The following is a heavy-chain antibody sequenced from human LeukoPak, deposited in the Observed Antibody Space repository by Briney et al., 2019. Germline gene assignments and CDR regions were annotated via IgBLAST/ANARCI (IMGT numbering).Heavy chain of an antibody. Sequence: PGGSLRLSCAASGFVITSSYMNWVRQAPGKGLEWVANIKQDGSEKYYVDSVKGRFTISRDNAKNSLHLQMNSLRAEDTAVYYCARSYDFWSGYPYYFDYWGQGTLVTVSS. D-gene: IGHD3-3*01. J-gene: IGHJ4*02. CDR3: ARSYDFWSGYPYYFDY. V-gene: IGHV3-7*01. CDR1: GFVITSSY. CDR2: IKQDGSEK.